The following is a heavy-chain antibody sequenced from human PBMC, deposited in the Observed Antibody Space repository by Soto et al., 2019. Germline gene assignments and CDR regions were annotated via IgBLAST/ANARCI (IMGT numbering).Heavy chain of an antibody. V-gene: IGHV1-18*01. CDR3: ARDRGYTIFGVEPYYYYGMDV. CDR1: VYTFTSYG. J-gene: IGHJ6*02. Sequence: ASVKVSCKASVYTFTSYGISWVRQAPGQRLEWMGWISAYNGNTNYAQKLQGRVTMTTDTSTSTAYMELRSLRSDDTAVYYCARDRGYTIFGVEPYYYYGMDVWGQGTTVTVSS. D-gene: IGHD3-3*01. CDR2: ISAYNGNT.